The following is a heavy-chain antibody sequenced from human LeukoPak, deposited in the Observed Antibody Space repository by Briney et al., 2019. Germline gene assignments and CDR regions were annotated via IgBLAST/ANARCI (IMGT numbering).Heavy chain of an antibody. CDR2: ISAYNGNT. D-gene: IGHD5-24*01. V-gene: IGHV1-18*01. J-gene: IGHJ3*02. CDR3: ARDLPSDGAFDI. CDR1: GGTFSSYA. Sequence: GASVKVSCKASGGTFSSYAISWVRQAPGQGLEWMGWISAYNGNTNYAQKLQGRVTMTTDTSTSTAYMELRSLRSDDTAVYYCARDLPSDGAFDIWGQGTMVTVSS.